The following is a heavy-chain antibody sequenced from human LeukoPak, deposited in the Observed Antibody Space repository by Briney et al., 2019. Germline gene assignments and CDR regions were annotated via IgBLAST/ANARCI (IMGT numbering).Heavy chain of an antibody. J-gene: IGHJ4*02. CDR3: ARGGSSLVTYYYESSGYYFDY. CDR2: INPSGGST. D-gene: IGHD3-22*01. V-gene: IGHV1-46*01. Sequence: ASVKVSCKASVYTFTSYYMHCVRQVPGQGLEWMGVINPSGGSTSYAQKLQGRVTMTRDMSTSTVYMELSSLRSEDTAVYYCARGGSSLVTYYYESSGYYFDYWGQGTLVTVSS. CDR1: VYTFTSYY.